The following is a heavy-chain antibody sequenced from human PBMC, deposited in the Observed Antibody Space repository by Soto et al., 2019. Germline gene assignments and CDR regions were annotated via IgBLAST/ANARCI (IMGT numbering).Heavy chain of an antibody. Sequence: ASVKVSCKASGYAFTSYGISWVRQAPGQGLEWMGWISAYNGNTNYAQKLQGRVTMTTDTSTSTAYMELRSLRSDDTAVYYCARKGHYSSGWYWFDPWGQGTLVTVSS. CDR1: GYAFTSYG. V-gene: IGHV1-18*01. CDR2: ISAYNGNT. D-gene: IGHD6-19*01. J-gene: IGHJ5*02. CDR3: ARKGHYSSGWYWFDP.